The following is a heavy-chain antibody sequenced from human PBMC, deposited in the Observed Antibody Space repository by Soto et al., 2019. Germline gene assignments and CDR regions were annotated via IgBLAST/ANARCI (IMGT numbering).Heavy chain of an antibody. CDR2: INHSGST. V-gene: IGHV4-34*01. D-gene: IGHD2-15*01. CDR3: ARGGREYCSGGSCYRRNWFDP. J-gene: IGHJ5*02. CDR1: GGSFSGYY. Sequence: QVQLQQWGAGLLKPSETLSLTCAVYGGSFSGYYWSWIRQPPGKGLEWIGEINHSGSTNYNPSLKSRVTISVDTSKNQFSLKLSSVTAADTAVYYCARGGREYCSGGSCYRRNWFDPWGQGTLVTVSS.